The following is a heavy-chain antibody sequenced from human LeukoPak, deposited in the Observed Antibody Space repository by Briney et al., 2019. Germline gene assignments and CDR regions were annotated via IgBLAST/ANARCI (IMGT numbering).Heavy chain of an antibody. CDR2: ISGSGGST. CDR3: AKSRYCSSTSCYRGWFDP. J-gene: IGHJ5*02. V-gene: IGHV3-23*01. Sequence: PGGSLRLSCAASGFTFSSYAMSWVRQAPGKGLEWVSAISGSGGSTYYADSVKGRFTISRDNSKNTPYLQMNSLRAEDTAVYYCAKSRYCSSTSCYRGWFDPWGQGTLVTVSS. CDR1: GFTFSSYA. D-gene: IGHD2-2*01.